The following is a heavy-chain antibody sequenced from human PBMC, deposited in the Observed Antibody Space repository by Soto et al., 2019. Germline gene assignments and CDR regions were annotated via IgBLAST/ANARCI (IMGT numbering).Heavy chain of an antibody. CDR2: ISDSGGST. CDR1: GFTFSSYA. J-gene: IGHJ4*02. Sequence: SVGSLRLSCAASGFTFSSYAMSWVRQAPGKGLEWVSAISDSGGSTYYADSVKGGFTISRDNSKNTLYLQMNSLRAEDTAVYYCAKGHSSSWCGLYYFDYWGQGTLVTVSS. V-gene: IGHV3-23*01. CDR3: AKGHSSSWCGLYYFDY. D-gene: IGHD6-13*01.